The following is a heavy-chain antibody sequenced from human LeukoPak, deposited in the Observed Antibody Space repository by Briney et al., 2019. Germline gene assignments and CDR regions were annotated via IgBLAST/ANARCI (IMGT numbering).Heavy chain of an antibody. V-gene: IGHV4-34*01. CDR2: INHSGST. J-gene: IGHJ6*04. CDR3: ARDRGYCSSTSCPGVDV. CDR1: GGSFSGYC. Sequence: SETLSLTCAVYGGSFSGYCWSWIRQPPGKGLEWIGEINHSGSTNYNPSLKSRVTISVDTSKNQFSLKLSSVTAADTAVYYCARDRGYCSSTSCPGVDVWGKGTTVTVSS. D-gene: IGHD2-2*01.